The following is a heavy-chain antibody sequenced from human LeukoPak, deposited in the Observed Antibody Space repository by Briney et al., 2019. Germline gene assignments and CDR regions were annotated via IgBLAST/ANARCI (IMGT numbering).Heavy chain of an antibody. CDR2: IIPILGIA. V-gene: IGHV1-69*04. J-gene: IGHJ4*02. D-gene: IGHD1-26*01. Sequence: GASVKVSCKASGGTFSSYAISWVRQAPGQGLEWMGRIIPILGIANYAQKFQGRVTITADKSTSTAYMELSSLRSEDTAVYYCARDKQDGVGATIFDYWGQGTLVTVSS. CDR1: GGTFSSYA. CDR3: ARDKQDGVGATIFDY.